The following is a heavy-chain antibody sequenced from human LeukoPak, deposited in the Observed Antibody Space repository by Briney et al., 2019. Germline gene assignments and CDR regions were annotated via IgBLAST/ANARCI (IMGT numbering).Heavy chain of an antibody. CDR2: IYWNDDK. J-gene: IGHJ3*02. CDR1: GGSISSGDYY. D-gene: IGHD2-2*01. V-gene: IGHV2-5*01. Sequence: TLSLTCTVSGGSISSGDYYWSWIRQPPGKALEWLAVIYWNDDKRYSPSLKSRLTITKDTSKNQVVLTMTNMDPVDTATYYCAHRGPATDAFDIWGQGTMVTVSS. CDR3: AHRGPATDAFDI.